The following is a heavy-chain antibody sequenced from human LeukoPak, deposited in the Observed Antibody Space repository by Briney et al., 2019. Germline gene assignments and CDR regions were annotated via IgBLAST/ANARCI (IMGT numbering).Heavy chain of an antibody. Sequence: SETLSLTCAVYGGSFSGYYWSWIRQPPGKGLEWIGEINHSGSTNYNPSLKSRVTISVNTSKNQFSLKLSTVPAADQAVYYFSGPPRAAAGRPFAYWSQGRLATASS. V-gene: IGHV4-34*01. D-gene: IGHD6-13*01. CDR2: INHSGST. J-gene: IGHJ4*02. CDR1: GGSFSGYY. CDR3: SGPPRAAAGRPFAY.